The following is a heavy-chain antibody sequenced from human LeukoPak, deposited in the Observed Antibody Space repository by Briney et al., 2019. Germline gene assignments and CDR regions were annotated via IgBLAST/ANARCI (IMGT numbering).Heavy chain of an antibody. CDR2: IYYSGST. J-gene: IGHJ4*02. Sequence: PSETLSLTCTGSGGSISSYYWSWIRQPPGKGLEWIGYIYYSGSTNYNPSLKSRVTISVDTSKNQFSLKLSSVTAADTAVYYCARHLYSSSWPPSFDYWGQGTLVTVSS. D-gene: IGHD6-13*01. CDR1: GGSISSYY. CDR3: ARHLYSSSWPPSFDY. V-gene: IGHV4-59*08.